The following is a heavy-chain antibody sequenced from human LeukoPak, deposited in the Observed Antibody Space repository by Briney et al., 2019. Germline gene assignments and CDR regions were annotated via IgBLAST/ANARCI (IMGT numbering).Heavy chain of an antibody. CDR3: ARGVAAAGTLGVSAAFNWFDP. J-gene: IGHJ5*02. D-gene: IGHD6-13*01. V-gene: IGHV4-59*08. Sequence: XPPXXXLEXVXYIYXSGSTNYTPSLKSRVTISVDTSKNQFSLKLSSVTAADTAVYYCARGVAAAGTLGVSAAFNWFDPWGQGTLVTVSS. CDR2: IYXSGST.